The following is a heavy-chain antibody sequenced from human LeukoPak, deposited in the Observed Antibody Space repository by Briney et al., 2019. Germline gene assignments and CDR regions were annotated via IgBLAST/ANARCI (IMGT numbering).Heavy chain of an antibody. CDR2: ITRSSSAK. CDR1: GFTFSSYS. V-gene: IGHV3-48*01. Sequence: GGSLRLSCVASGFTFSSYSMHWVRQAPGKGLEWVSYITRSSSAKFYADSVKGRFTISRDNAENLLYLQMNSLRAEDTAVYYCTRDQEGSDYWGQGTLVTVSS. CDR3: TRDQEGSDY. J-gene: IGHJ4*02.